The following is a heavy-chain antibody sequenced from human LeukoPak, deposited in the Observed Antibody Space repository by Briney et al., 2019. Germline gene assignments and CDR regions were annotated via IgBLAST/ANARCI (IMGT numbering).Heavy chain of an antibody. J-gene: IGHJ3*01. CDR2: IYFSVNT. CDR1: GGSISTYY. D-gene: IGHD1-14*01. CDR3: ARSTGTNDAFDL. Sequence: PSETLSLTCSISGGSISTYYWTWIRQPPGKGLEWIGYIYFSVNTAYRSSLRSRVAISVDTSKNQFSLKLTSVTAADTAIYYCARSTGTNDAFDLWGKGTLLAASS. V-gene: IGHV4-59*01.